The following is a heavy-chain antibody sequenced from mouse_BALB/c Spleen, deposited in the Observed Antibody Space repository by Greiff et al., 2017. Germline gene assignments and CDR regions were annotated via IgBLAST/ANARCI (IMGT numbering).Heavy chain of an antibody. J-gene: IGHJ2*01. V-gene: IGHV1-69*02. CDR3: TRGGIFYGNLDY. CDR1: GYTFTSYW. D-gene: IGHD2-1*01. Sequence: QVQLQQPGAELVRPGASVKLSCKASGYTFTSYWINWVKQRPGQGLEWIGNIYPSDSYTNYNQKFKDKATLTVDKSSSTAYMQLSSPTSEDSAVYYCTRGGIFYGNLDYWGQGTTLTVSS. CDR2: IYPSDSYT.